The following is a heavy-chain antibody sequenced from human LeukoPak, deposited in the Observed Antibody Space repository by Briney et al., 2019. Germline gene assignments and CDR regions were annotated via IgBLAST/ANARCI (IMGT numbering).Heavy chain of an antibody. Sequence: SETLSLTCTVSGGSISSSSYYWGWIRQPPGKGLEWIGSIYYSGSTYYNPSLKSRVTISVDTSKNQFSLKLSSVTAADTAVYYCASGPPITMVRGVTNWFDPWGQGTLVTVSS. D-gene: IGHD3-10*01. J-gene: IGHJ5*02. CDR3: ASGPPITMVRGVTNWFDP. CDR1: GGSISSSSYY. CDR2: IYYSGST. V-gene: IGHV4-39*01.